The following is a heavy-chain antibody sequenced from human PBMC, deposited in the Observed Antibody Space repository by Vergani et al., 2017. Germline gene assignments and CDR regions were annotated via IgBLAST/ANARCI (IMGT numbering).Heavy chain of an antibody. V-gene: IGHV4-4*07. D-gene: IGHD2-2*03. CDR2: IYTSGST. Sequence: QVQLQESGPGLVKPSETLSLTCTVSGASIISYYWSWIRQPAGKRLEWFGRIYTSGSTNYNPSLKSRITMSVDTSKNQFSLKLSSVTAADTAVYYCARDMGIVSDGWFDPWGQGTLVTVSS. CDR3: ARDMGIVSDGWFDP. J-gene: IGHJ5*02. CDR1: GASIISYY.